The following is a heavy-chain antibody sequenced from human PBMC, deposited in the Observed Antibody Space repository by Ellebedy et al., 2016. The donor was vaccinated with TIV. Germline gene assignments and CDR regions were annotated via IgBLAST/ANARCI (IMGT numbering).Heavy chain of an antibody. D-gene: IGHD2-21*02. V-gene: IGHV1-46*01. CDR3: ARERVVVVTAIPDAFDI. CDR2: INPSGGST. Sequence: ASVKVSXKASGYTFTSYYMHWVRQAPGQGLEWMGIINPSGGSTSYAQKFQGRVTMTRDTSTSTVYMELSSLRSEDTAVYYCARERVVVVTAIPDAFDIWGQGTMVTVSS. J-gene: IGHJ3*02. CDR1: GYTFTSYY.